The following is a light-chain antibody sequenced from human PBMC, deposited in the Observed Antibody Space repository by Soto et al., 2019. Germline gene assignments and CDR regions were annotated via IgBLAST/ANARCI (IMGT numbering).Light chain of an antibody. CDR2: GAS. J-gene: IGKJ1*01. Sequence: EIVMTQSPATLSVSPGERATLSCRASQSVSSNLAWYQQKPGQAPRLLIYGASTRATGIPARFSGSGSGTEFTLTIGRLQSEDDAVYYCQQYNNWPPWTFGQGTKVEIK. CDR1: QSVSSN. CDR3: QQYNNWPPWT. V-gene: IGKV3-15*01.